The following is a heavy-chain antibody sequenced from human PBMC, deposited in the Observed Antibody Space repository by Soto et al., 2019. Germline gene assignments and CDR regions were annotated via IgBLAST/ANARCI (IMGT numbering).Heavy chain of an antibody. CDR1: GGSISSGDYY. Sequence: PSETLSLTCTVSGGSISSGDYYWSWIRQPPGKGLEWIGYIYYSGSTYYNPSLKSRVTISVDTSNNQFSLKLTSVTAADTAVYYCARYYYGSGSYQDTWGPGTLVTVSS. V-gene: IGHV4-30-4*01. D-gene: IGHD3-10*01. CDR2: IYYSGST. J-gene: IGHJ5*02. CDR3: ARYYYGSGSYQDT.